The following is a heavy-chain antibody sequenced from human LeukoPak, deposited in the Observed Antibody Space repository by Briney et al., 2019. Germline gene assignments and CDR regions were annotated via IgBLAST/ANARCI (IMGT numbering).Heavy chain of an antibody. V-gene: IGHV3-53*01. J-gene: IGHJ5*01. CDR1: GFTFSRYS. CDR3: AKDEATSGGGLAS. CDR2: MYTGGTT. D-gene: IGHD3-16*01. Sequence: PGGSLRLSCAASGFTFSRYSMSWVRQAPGKGLEWVSAMYTGGTTYYADSVTGRFTVSRDTSRNTLFLHMNSLRAEDTAVYYCAKDEATSGGGLASWGQGTLVIVSS.